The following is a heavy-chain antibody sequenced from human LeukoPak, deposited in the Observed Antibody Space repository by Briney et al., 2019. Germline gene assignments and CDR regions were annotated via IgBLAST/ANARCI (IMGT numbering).Heavy chain of an antibody. Sequence: GGSLRLSCAVSGFTFSNYWMSWVRQAPAKGLEWVVYINQDGSERYYVDSMEGRFTISRDNAEKSLFLQMNNLRVEDTALYYCARYGSYLDGVDFWGQGTLVTVAS. CDR1: GFTFSNYW. CDR3: ARYGSYLDGVDF. V-gene: IGHV3-7*01. J-gene: IGHJ3*01. CDR2: INQDGSER. D-gene: IGHD1-26*01.